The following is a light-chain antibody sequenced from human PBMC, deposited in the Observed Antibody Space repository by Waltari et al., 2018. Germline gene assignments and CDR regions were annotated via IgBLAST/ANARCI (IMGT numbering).Light chain of an antibody. CDR1: ASDVAFYNY. CDR2: DVS. CDR3: NSYTGSSSWV. Sequence: QSALTQPASVSGSPGQSITISCTGTASDVAFYNYVSWYQQHPGKAPKVIIYDVSERPTGVSNRFAGSKAGSTAYLTISGLQAEDEADYYCNSYTGSSSWVFGGGTKLTV. V-gene: IGLV2-14*03. J-gene: IGLJ3*02.